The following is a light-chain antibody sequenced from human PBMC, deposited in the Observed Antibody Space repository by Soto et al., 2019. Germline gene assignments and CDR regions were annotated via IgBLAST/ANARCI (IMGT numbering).Light chain of an antibody. Sequence: QSVLTQPPSASGTPGQRVTISCSGSISNIGSNTVNWYQQLPGTAPKLLIYSNNQRPSGVPDRFSGSKSGTSASLAISGLQSEDEADYYCAAWDDSLNGHVVFGGGTKLTVL. V-gene: IGLV1-44*01. CDR1: ISNIGSNT. J-gene: IGLJ2*01. CDR2: SNN. CDR3: AAWDDSLNGHVV.